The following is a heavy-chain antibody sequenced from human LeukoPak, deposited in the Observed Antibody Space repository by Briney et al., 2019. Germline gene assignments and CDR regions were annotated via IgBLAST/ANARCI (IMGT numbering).Heavy chain of an antibody. Sequence: PGGSLRLSCAASGFTFSNAWMSWVRQAPGKGLEWVGHIKSKTDGGTTDYAAPVKGRFTISRDDSKNTLYLQMNSLRAEDTAVYFCARGYSSGWPDFWGQGTLVTVSS. V-gene: IGHV3-15*01. CDR3: ARGYSSGWPDF. D-gene: IGHD6-25*01. CDR1: GFTFSNAW. CDR2: IKSKTDGGTT. J-gene: IGHJ4*02.